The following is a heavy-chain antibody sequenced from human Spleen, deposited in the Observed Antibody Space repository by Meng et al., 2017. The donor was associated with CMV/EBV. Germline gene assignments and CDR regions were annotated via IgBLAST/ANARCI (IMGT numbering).Heavy chain of an antibody. CDR1: GFTFSSYA. Sequence: GGSLRLSCAASGFTFSSYAMHWVRQAPGKGLEWVAVISYDGSNKYYADSVKGRFTISRDNSKNTLYLQMNSLRAEDTAVYYCARVVDSSGYGGFHFTGFDYWGQGTLVTVSS. V-gene: IGHV3-30-3*01. CDR3: ARVVDSSGYGGFHFTGFDY. D-gene: IGHD3-22*01. CDR2: ISYDGSNK. J-gene: IGHJ4*02.